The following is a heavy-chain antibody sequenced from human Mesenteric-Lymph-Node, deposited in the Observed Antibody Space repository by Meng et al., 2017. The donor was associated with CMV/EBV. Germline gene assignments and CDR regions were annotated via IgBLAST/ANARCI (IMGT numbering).Heavy chain of an antibody. D-gene: IGHD6-19*01. J-gene: IGHJ4*02. CDR1: GYTFSNYG. CDR3: ARRRSSGWYTY. CDR2: ISAYNGAT. Sequence: ASVKVSCKASGYTFSNYGIGWVRQAPGQGLEWMGWISAYNGATSYAQKVQDRVTMTRDTFTNTAYMELTSLTSDDTAVYYCARRRSSGWYTYWGQGTLVTVSS. V-gene: IGHV1-18*01.